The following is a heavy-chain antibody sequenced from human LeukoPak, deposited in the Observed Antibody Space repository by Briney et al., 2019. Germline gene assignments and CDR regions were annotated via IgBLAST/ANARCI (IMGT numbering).Heavy chain of an antibody. V-gene: IGHV5-51*01. CDR3: ASQLAYCGGDCYSAFDI. CDR1: GYSINNYW. CDR2: IYPGDSDT. D-gene: IGHD2-21*02. Sequence: GESLKISCKGSGYSINNYWIGWVRQMPRKGLEWMGIIYPGDSDTRYSPSFQGQVTISADKSISTAYLQWSSLKASDTAMYYCASQLAYCGGDCYSAFDIWGQGTMVTVSS. J-gene: IGHJ3*02.